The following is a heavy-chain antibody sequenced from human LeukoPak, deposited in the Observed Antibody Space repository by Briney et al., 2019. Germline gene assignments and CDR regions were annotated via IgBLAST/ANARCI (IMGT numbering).Heavy chain of an antibody. V-gene: IGHV3-74*01. CDR2: INSDESRT. CDR1: GGSISSSNW. D-gene: IGHD3-10*01. J-gene: IGHJ4*02. Sequence: PSETLSLTCAVSGGSISSSNWWSWVRQPPGKGLVWVSRINSDESRTNYADSVKGRFTISRDNAKSTLYLHMNSLRAEDTAVYYCAANYNYWGQGTLVTIAS. CDR3: AANYNY.